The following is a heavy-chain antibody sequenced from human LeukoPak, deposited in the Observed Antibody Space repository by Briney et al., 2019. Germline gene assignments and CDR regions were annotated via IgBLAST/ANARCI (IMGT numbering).Heavy chain of an antibody. CDR1: GGSISSSNW. Sequence: PSGTLSLTCAVSGGSISSSNWWSWVRQPPGKGLEWIGEIYHSGSTNYNPSLKSRVTISVDTSKNQFSLKLSSVTAADTAVYYCARDRTYYYDSSGYPNDAFDIWGQGTMVTVSS. J-gene: IGHJ3*02. V-gene: IGHV4-4*02. CDR3: ARDRTYYYDSSGYPNDAFDI. D-gene: IGHD3-22*01. CDR2: IYHSGST.